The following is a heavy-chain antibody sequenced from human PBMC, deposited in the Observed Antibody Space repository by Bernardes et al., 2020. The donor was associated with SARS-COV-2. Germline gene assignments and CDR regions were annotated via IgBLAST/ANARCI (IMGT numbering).Heavy chain of an antibody. CDR3: ARGGLPPLWFGNYYYYGMDV. Sequence: SETLSLTCAVYGGSFSGYYWSWIRQPPGKGLEWIGEINHSGSTNYNPSLKSRVTISVDTSKNQFSLKLSSVTAADTAVYYCARGGLPPLWFGNYYYYGMDVWGQGTTVTVSS. V-gene: IGHV4-34*01. CDR1: GGSFSGYY. CDR2: INHSGST. J-gene: IGHJ6*02. D-gene: IGHD3-10*01.